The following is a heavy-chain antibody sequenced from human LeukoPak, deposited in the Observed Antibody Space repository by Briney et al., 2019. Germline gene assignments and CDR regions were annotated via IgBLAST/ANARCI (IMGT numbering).Heavy chain of an antibody. CDR3: ARVSVLSNWFDP. V-gene: IGHV4-59*01. Sequence: SETLSLTCSVSGGSISIYYWTWIRQIPGKGLEWIGYIYYTGTTNYNPLFESRATISVDTSKNQFSLKLTSVTAADTAVYYCARVSVLSNWFDPWGQGTLVTVSS. CDR1: GGSISIYY. CDR2: IYYTGTT. J-gene: IGHJ5*02.